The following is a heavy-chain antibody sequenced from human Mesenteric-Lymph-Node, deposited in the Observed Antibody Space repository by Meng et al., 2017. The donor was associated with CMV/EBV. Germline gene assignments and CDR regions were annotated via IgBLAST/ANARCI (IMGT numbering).Heavy chain of an antibody. V-gene: IGHV4-59*01. Sequence: SETLSLTCTVSGGSISSYYWSWIRQPPGKGLEWIGYIYYSESTNYNPSLKSRVTISVDTSKNQFSLKLSSVTAADTAVYYCARLFVPRPYYYGMDVWGQGTTVTVSS. CDR2: IYYSEST. D-gene: IGHD2-8*01. CDR3: ARLFVPRPYYYGMDV. CDR1: GGSISSYY. J-gene: IGHJ6*02.